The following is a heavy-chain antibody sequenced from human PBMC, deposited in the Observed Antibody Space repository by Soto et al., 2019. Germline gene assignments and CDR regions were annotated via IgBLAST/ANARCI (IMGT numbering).Heavy chain of an antibody. V-gene: IGHV1-69*12. Sequence: QVQLVQSGAEVKKPGSSVKVSCKASGGTFSSYAISWVRQAPGQGLEWMGGIIPIFGTANYAQKFQGRVTLPADDSTSPAYMELSSLGSEDTAVYYCAAPYGSGSYYNGFDYWGQGTLVTVSS. D-gene: IGHD3-10*01. CDR2: IIPIFGTA. CDR3: AAPYGSGSYYNGFDY. J-gene: IGHJ4*02. CDR1: GGTFSSYA.